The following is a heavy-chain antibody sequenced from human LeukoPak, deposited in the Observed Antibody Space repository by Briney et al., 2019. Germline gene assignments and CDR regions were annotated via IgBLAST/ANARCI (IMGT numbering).Heavy chain of an antibody. Sequence: GGSLRLSCAASGFTFSSYAMSWVRQAPGKGLEWVSAISGSGGSTYYADSVKGRFTISRDNSKNTLYLQMNSLRAEDTAVYYRAKMWELMDYFDYWGQGTLVTVSS. CDR2: ISGSGGST. CDR1: GFTFSSYA. D-gene: IGHD1-26*01. J-gene: IGHJ4*02. V-gene: IGHV3-23*01. CDR3: AKMWELMDYFDY.